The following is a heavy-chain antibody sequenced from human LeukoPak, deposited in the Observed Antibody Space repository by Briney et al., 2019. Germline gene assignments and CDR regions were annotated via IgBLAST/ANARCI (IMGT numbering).Heavy chain of an antibody. CDR3: AREAGSSSWYGDY. CDR1: GFTFSSYA. D-gene: IGHD6-13*01. Sequence: PGGSLRLSCAASGFTFSSYAMSWVRQAPGKGLEWVANIKLDGSETYYVDSVKGRFTISRDNAKKLLYLQMNSLRDEDTAVYYCAREAGSSSWYGDYWGQGTLVTVSS. J-gene: IGHJ4*02. V-gene: IGHV3-7*01. CDR2: IKLDGSET.